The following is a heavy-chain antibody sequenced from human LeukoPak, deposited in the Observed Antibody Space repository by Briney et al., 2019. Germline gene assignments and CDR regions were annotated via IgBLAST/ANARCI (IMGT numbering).Heavy chain of an antibody. J-gene: IGHJ3*01. CDR3: ARHVTVTYDAFDL. CDR1: GGSTTGYF. Sequence: PSETLSLTCSVSGGSTTGYFWTWIRQPPGKGPEWIGYVCYKGDTSYSPSLDSRVSISVDTSKKQFSLKLNSVTAADTAMYYCARHVTVTYDAFDLWGQGTMVTVSS. D-gene: IGHD4-11*01. V-gene: IGHV4-59*08. CDR2: VCYKGDT.